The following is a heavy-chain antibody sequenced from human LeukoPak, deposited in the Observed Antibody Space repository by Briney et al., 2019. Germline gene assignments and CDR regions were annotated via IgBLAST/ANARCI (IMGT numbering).Heavy chain of an antibody. V-gene: IGHV4-39*02. Sequence: PSETLSLTCTVSGGSIGGSDYYWGWIRQPPGKGLEWLGSFYYSGNTYYNPSLKSRVTISVDTSKNHFSLKLSSVTAADTAVYYCARHYISSALPLGYWGQGTLVTVSS. CDR1: GGSIGGSDYY. D-gene: IGHD3-16*01. CDR2: FYYSGNT. CDR3: ARHYISSALPLGY. J-gene: IGHJ4*02.